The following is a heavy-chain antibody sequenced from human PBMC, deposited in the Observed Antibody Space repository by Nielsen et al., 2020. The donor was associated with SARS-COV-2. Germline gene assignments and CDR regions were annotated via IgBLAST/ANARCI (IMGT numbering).Heavy chain of an antibody. V-gene: IGHV3-30-3*01. CDR1: GFTFSSYA. J-gene: IGHJ4*02. Sequence: GESLKISCAASGFTFSSYAFHWVRQAPGKGLEWVAAISYDGSNRYYADSVEGRFTISRDNSKNTLYLQMNSLRAEDTAVYYCARGGKRFDSSGYFSPDYWGQGTLVTVSS. CDR3: ARGGKRFDSSGYFSPDY. CDR2: ISYDGSNR. D-gene: IGHD3-22*01.